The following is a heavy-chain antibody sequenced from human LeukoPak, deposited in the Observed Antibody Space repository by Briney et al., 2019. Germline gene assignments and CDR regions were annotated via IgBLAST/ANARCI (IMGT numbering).Heavy chain of an antibody. J-gene: IGHJ4*02. CDR3: ARHLPYDYVWGSYPEYYFDY. V-gene: IGHV5-51*01. Sequence: GESLKISCKGSGYSFTSYWIGWVRQMPGKGLEWMGIIYPGDSDTRYSPSFQGQVTISADKSISTAYLQWSSLKASDTAMYYCARHLPYDYVWGSYPEYYFDYWGQGILVTVSS. D-gene: IGHD3-16*02. CDR1: GYSFTSYW. CDR2: IYPGDSDT.